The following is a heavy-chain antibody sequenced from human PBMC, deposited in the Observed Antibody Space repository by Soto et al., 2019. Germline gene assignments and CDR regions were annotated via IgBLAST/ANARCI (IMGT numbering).Heavy chain of an antibody. CDR2: ITNTGGGT. CDR1: GFMFNTYA. J-gene: IGHJ6*02. Sequence: GGSLRLSCAASGFMFNTYAMTWVRQAPGKGLEWAATITNTGGGTYYADSVKGRFTISRDNSNNRLYLQMYSLRAEDTAVYFCANRPRYYNMDVWGQGTTVTVSS. V-gene: IGHV3-23*01. CDR3: ANRPRYYNMDV.